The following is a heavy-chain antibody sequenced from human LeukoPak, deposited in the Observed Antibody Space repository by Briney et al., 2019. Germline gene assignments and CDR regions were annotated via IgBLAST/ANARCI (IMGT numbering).Heavy chain of an antibody. CDR2: ISGSGGST. CDR3: VGLYDSSGYRDF. Sequence: GGSLRLSCAASGFTFSSYAMSWVRQAPGKGLEWVSAISGSGGSTYYADSVKGRFTISRDNSKNTLYLQMNSLGAEDTAVYCCVGLYDSSGYRDFWGQGTLVTVSS. J-gene: IGHJ4*02. D-gene: IGHD3-22*01. CDR1: GFTFSSYA. V-gene: IGHV3-23*01.